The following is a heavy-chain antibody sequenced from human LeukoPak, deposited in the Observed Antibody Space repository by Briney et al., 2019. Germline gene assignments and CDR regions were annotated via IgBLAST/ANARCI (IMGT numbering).Heavy chain of an antibody. CDR1: GGSITTYY. CDR2: IKQDGAEK. V-gene: IGHV3-7*01. D-gene: IGHD2-2*01. J-gene: IGHJ4*02. Sequence: ETLSLTCIVSGGSITTYYWSWIRQAPGKGLEWVVNIKQDGAEKYYVDSVKGRFTISRDNAKGSLYLQMNSLRAEDTAVYYCASPYCSTTSCSTLHDFWGQGTLVTVSS. CDR3: ASPYCSTTSCSTLHDF.